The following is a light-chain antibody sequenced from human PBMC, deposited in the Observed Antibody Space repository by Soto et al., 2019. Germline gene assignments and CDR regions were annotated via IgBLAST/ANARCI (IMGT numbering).Light chain of an antibody. J-gene: IGKJ2*01. CDR2: AAS. CDR1: QGVSGNF. Sequence: EIVLTQSPDTLSLSPGERATLSCRASQGVSGNFLALYQHRPGQAPRLLIYAASSRPTGIPDRFSGSGSGTDFTLTISRLEPEDFAVYYCQQYGSSPPNTFGQGTKLEIK. CDR3: QQYGSSPPNT. V-gene: IGKV3-20*01.